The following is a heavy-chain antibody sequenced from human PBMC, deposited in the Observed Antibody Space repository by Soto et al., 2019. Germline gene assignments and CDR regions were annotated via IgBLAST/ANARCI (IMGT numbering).Heavy chain of an antibody. V-gene: IGHV1-18*01. CDR3: ASEPGGIRGVTVDY. D-gene: IGHD3-10*01. CDR1: GYSVLSYG. J-gene: IGHJ4*02. Sequence: QVHLVQSGAEVKKPGASVKVSCKASGYSVLSYGISWVRQAPGQGLEWVGWISSYSGNTQYAQKLQGSVTVTTDISTSTVYMEMRSLTSDDTAVYYCASEPGGIRGVTVDYWGQGTLVTVSS. CDR2: ISSYSGNT.